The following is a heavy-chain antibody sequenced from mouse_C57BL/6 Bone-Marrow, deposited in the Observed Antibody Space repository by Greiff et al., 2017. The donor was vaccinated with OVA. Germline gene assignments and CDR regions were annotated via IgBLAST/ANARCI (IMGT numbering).Heavy chain of an antibody. V-gene: IGHV1-64*01. J-gene: IGHJ3*01. Sequence: QVQLQQPGAELVKPGASVKLSCKASGYTFTSYWMHWVKQRPGQGLEWIGMIHPNSGSTNYNEKFKSKATLTVDKSSSTAYMQLSSLTSEDSAVYSCARSPAYGSSSWFAYWGQGTLVTVSA. CDR3: ARSPAYGSSSWFAY. D-gene: IGHD1-1*01. CDR2: IHPNSGST. CDR1: GYTFTSYW.